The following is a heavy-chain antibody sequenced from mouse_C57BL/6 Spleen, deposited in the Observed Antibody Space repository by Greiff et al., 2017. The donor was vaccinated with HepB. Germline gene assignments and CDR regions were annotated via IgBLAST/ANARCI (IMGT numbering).Heavy chain of an antibody. J-gene: IGHJ4*01. Sequence: QVQLQQPGAELVRPGTSVKLSCKASGYTFTSYWMHWVKQRPGQGLEWIGVIDPSDSYTNYNQKFKGKATLTVDTSSSTAYMQLSSLTSEDSAVYYCARNGNLNPTYAMDYWGQGTSVTVSS. CDR3: ARNGNLNPTYAMDY. CDR2: IDPSDSYT. D-gene: IGHD2-1*01. CDR1: GYTFTSYW. V-gene: IGHV1-59*01.